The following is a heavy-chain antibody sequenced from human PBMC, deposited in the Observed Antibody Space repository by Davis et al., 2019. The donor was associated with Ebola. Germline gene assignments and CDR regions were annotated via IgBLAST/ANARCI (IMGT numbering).Heavy chain of an antibody. J-gene: IGHJ6*02. CDR1: GGSISSYY. CDR2: IYYSGST. D-gene: IGHD2-2*01. CDR3: ARLGGIVVVPAAMPYYYYGMNV. Sequence: SETLSLTCTVSGGSISSYYWSWIRQPPGKGLEWIGYIYYSGSTNYNPSLKSRVTISVDTSKNQFSLKLSSVTAADTAVYYCARLGGIVVVPAAMPYYYYGMNVWGQGTTVTVSS. V-gene: IGHV4-59*08.